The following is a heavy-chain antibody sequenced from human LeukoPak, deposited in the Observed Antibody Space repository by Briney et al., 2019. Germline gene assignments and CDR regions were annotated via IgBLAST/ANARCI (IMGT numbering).Heavy chain of an antibody. V-gene: IGHV3-23*01. CDR2: ISGGGGST. CDR3: AKHYDISGYYPY. J-gene: IGHJ4*02. CDR1: GFTFSNYA. Sequence: PGGSLRLSCAGSGFTFSNYAMTWVRQAPGKGLEWVSAISGGGGSTHYADSVKGRFTISRDNSKNTLFLQMSSLRADDTAIYYCAKHYDISGYYPYWGQGTLVTVSS. D-gene: IGHD3-22*01.